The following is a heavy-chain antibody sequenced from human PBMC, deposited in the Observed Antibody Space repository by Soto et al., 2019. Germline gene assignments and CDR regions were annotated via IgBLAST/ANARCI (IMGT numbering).Heavy chain of an antibody. V-gene: IGHV1-69*13. CDR3: ARSGFSGCSSTSCPIDY. Sequence: GASVKVSCKASGGTFSSYAISWVRQAPGQGLEWMGGIIPIFGTANYAQKFQGRVTITADESTSTAYMELSSLRSEDTAVYYCARSGFSGCSSTSCPIDYWGQGTLVTVSS. D-gene: IGHD2-2*01. CDR1: GGTFSSYA. J-gene: IGHJ4*02. CDR2: IIPIFGTA.